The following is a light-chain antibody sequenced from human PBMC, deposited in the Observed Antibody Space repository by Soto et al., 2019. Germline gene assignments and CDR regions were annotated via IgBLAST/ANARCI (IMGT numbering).Light chain of an antibody. CDR1: SSDVGGYNH. V-gene: IGLV2-11*01. CDR3: SSYAGSFTCV. J-gene: IGLJ1*01. CDR2: DVT. Sequence: QSVLTQPRSVSGSPGQSVTISCTGSSSDVGGYNHVSWYQQHPGKVPKLMIYDVTKRPSGVPDRFSGSKSDNTASLTISGLQAEDEGDYYCSSYAGSFTCVFGTGTKLTVL.